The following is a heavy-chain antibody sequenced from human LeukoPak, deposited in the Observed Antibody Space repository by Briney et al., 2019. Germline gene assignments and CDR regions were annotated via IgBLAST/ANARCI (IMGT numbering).Heavy chain of an antibody. CDR3: ARDRLVAAIDY. D-gene: IGHD6-6*01. Sequence: GRSLRLSCAASGFTFSSYGMHWVRQAPGKGLEWVVVIWYDGSNKYYADSVKGRFTISRDNSKNTLYLQMNSLRAEDTAVYYCARDRLVAAIDYWGQGTLVTVSS. CDR2: IWYDGSNK. J-gene: IGHJ4*02. CDR1: GFTFSSYG. V-gene: IGHV3-33*01.